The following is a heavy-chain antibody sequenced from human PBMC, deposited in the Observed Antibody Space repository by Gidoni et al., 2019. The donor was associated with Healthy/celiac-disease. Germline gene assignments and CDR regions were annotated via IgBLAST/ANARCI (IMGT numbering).Heavy chain of an antibody. D-gene: IGHD3-10*01. Sequence: QVQLVESGGGVVQPGRSLRLSCAASGFTFSSYGMHWVRQAPGKGLEWVAVIWYDGSNKYYADSVKGRFTISRDNSKNTLYLQMNSLRAEDTAVYYCARVWFGELWSYGMDVWGQGTTVTVSS. CDR3: ARVWFGELWSYGMDV. CDR2: IWYDGSNK. CDR1: GFTFSSYG. V-gene: IGHV3-33*01. J-gene: IGHJ6*02.